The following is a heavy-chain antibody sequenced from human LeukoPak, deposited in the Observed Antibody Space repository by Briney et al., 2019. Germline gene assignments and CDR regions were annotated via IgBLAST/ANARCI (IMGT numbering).Heavy chain of an antibody. Sequence: SETLSLTCTVSGGSISSGSYYWSWIRQPAGKGLEWIGRIYTSGSTNYNPSLKSRVTISVDTSKNQFSLKMNSVTAADTAVCYCARGQWFRAFWSRGTPVTVSS. CDR1: GGSISSGSYY. V-gene: IGHV4-61*02. D-gene: IGHD3-10*01. CDR3: ARGQWFRAF. CDR2: IYTSGST. J-gene: IGHJ4*02.